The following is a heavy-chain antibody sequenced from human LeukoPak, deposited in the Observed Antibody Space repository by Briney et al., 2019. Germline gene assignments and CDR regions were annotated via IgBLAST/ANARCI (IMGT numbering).Heavy chain of an antibody. D-gene: IGHD3-9*01. CDR2: IYYSGST. Sequence: SETLSLTCTVSGGSISSSSYYWGWIRQPPGKGLEWIGSIYYSGSTYYNPSLKSRVTISVDTSKNQFSLKLSSVTAADTAVYYCARDIDPYPMYCDSLTGYTLNAFDIWGQGTMVTISS. J-gene: IGHJ3*02. V-gene: IGHV4-39*02. CDR1: GGSISSSSYY. CDR3: ARDIDPYPMYCDSLTGYTLNAFDI.